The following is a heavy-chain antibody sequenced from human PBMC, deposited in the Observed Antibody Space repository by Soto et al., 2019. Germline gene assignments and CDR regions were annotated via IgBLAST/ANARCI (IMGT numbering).Heavy chain of an antibody. J-gene: IGHJ6*02. Sequence: QVQLVESGGGVVQPGKSLRLSCAASGFTFSSYGMHWVRQVPGKGLDWVAVISYDGGDKYYADSVKGRFTISRDNSKNTLDLQMNTLGAEDTALYYCAKDRPTTILGDITTHYYYYGMDVWGQGTTVTVSS. V-gene: IGHV3-30*18. CDR3: AKDRPTTILGDITTHYYYYGMDV. CDR1: GFTFSSYG. D-gene: IGHD3-3*01. CDR2: ISYDGGDK.